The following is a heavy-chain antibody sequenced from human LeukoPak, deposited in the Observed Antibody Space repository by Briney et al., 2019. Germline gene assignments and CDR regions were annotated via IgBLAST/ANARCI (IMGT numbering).Heavy chain of an antibody. J-gene: IGHJ2*01. CDR3: ARERGPWWYFDL. D-gene: IGHD3-10*01. CDR2: IYYSGST. Sequence: SETLSLTCTVSGGSISSYYWSWIRQPPGKGLEWIGYIYYSGSTNYNPSLKSRVTISVDTSKNQFSLKLSSVTDADTAVYYRARERGPWWYFDLWGRGTLVTVSS. V-gene: IGHV4-59*01. CDR1: GGSISSYY.